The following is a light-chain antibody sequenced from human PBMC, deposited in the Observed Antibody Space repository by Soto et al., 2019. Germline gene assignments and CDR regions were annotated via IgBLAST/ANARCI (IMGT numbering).Light chain of an antibody. V-gene: IGLV2-14*03. CDR3: TSYTSSCTLV. CDR2: DVS. J-gene: IGLJ1*01. Sequence: QCVLTHPASGTRAPGRASTISCTGTSSDVGTYKYVSWYQQHPGKAPKLMIYDVSNRPSGVSNRFSGSKSGNTASLTISGLQAEAEADYYCTSYTSSCTLVFGTGLKVTVL. CDR1: SSDVGTYKY.